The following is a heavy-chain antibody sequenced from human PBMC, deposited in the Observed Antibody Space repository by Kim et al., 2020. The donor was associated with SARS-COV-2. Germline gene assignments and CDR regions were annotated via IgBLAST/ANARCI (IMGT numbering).Heavy chain of an antibody. CDR3: ARLTPGRIAAAGALFYNWFDP. Sequence: GESLKISCKGSGYSFTSYWIGWVRQMPGKGLEWMGIIYPGDSDTRYSPSFQGQVTISADKSISTAYLQWSSLKASDTAMYYCARLTPGRIAAAGALFYNWFDPWGQGTLVTVSS. D-gene: IGHD6-13*01. J-gene: IGHJ5*02. CDR2: IYPGDSDT. V-gene: IGHV5-51*01. CDR1: GYSFTSYW.